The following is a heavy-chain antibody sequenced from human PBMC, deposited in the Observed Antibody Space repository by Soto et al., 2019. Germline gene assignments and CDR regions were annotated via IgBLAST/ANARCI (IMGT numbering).Heavy chain of an antibody. D-gene: IGHD6-13*01. CDR1: GFTFSSYA. V-gene: IGHV3-30-3*01. CDR2: ISYDGSNK. Sequence: QVQLVESGGGVVQPGRSLRLSCAASGFTFSSYAMHWVRQAPGKGLEWVAVISYDGSNKYYADSVKGRFTISRDNSKNTLYLQMNSLRAEDTAVYYCAREPSSSWYFRYFDYWGQGTLVTVSS. CDR3: AREPSSSWYFRYFDY. J-gene: IGHJ4*02.